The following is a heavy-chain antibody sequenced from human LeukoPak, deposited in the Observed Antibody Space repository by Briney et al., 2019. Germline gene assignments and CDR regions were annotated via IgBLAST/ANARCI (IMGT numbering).Heavy chain of an antibody. V-gene: IGHV1-2*02. Sequence: ASVKVSCKTSGDSFTNYYIHWVRQAPGQGLEWMGWINPNCGGTSSAQKFQGRVTMTTDTSISTVYMEVSWLTSDDTAVYYCARADRLHDDPYLIGQWGQGTLVTVSS. CDR3: ARADRLHDDPYLIGQ. J-gene: IGHJ4*02. D-gene: IGHD2-21*01. CDR2: INPNCGGT. CDR1: GDSFTNYY.